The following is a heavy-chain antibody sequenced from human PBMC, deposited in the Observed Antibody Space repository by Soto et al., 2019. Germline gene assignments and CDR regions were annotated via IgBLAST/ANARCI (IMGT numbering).Heavy chain of an antibody. V-gene: IGHV5-51*01. CDR3: ARNYYGSQTYYSPFDY. CDR1: GYSFPTYW. J-gene: IGHJ4*02. D-gene: IGHD3-10*01. CDR2: IYPGDSDT. Sequence: PGESLKISCKGSGYSFPTYWIAWMRQMPGKGLEWMGIIYPGDSDTRYSPSFQGQVTISADKSISTAYLQWNSLKASDTAMYYCARNYYGSQTYYSPFDYWGQGTLVTVSS.